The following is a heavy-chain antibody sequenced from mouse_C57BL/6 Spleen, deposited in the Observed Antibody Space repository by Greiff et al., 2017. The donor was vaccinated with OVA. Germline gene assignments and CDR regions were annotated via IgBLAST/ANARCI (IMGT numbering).Heavy chain of an antibody. D-gene: IGHD2-5*01. V-gene: IGHV1-82*01. CDR3: AREGAYYSNWSFRYAMDY. Sequence: QVQLKQSGPELVKPGASVKISCKASGYAFSSSWMNWVKQRPGKGLEWIGRIYPGDGDTNYNGKFKGKATLTADKSSSTAYMRLSSLTSEDSAVYFCAREGAYYSNWSFRYAMDYWGQGTSVTVSS. CDR2: IYPGDGDT. CDR1: GYAFSSSW. J-gene: IGHJ4*01.